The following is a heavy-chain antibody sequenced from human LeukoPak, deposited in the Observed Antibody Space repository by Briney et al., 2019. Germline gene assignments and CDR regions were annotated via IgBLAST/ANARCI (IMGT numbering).Heavy chain of an antibody. CDR2: IYTSGST. V-gene: IGHV4-61*02. CDR3: ARDCSGGSCYVY. CDR1: GGSISSGSYY. J-gene: IGHJ4*02. D-gene: IGHD2-15*01. Sequence: SETLSLTCTVSGGSISSGSYYWSWIRQPAGKGLEWIGRIYTSGSTNYNPSLKSRVTISVDTSKNQFSLKLSSVTAADTAVYYCARDCSGGSCYVYWGQGTLVTVSS.